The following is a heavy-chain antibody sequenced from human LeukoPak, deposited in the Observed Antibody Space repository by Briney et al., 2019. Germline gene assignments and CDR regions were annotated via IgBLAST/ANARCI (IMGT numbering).Heavy chain of an antibody. CDR2: IYTSGST. V-gene: IGHV4-61*02. J-gene: IGHJ5*02. CDR1: GGSISSGSYY. D-gene: IGHD1-26*01. Sequence: SETLSLTCTVSGGSISSGSYYWIWIRQPAGKGLEWIGRIYTSGSTNYNPSLKSRVTISVDTSKNQFSLKLSSVTAADTAVYYCARVPVNIWENWFDPWGQGTLVTVSS. CDR3: ARVPVNIWENWFDP.